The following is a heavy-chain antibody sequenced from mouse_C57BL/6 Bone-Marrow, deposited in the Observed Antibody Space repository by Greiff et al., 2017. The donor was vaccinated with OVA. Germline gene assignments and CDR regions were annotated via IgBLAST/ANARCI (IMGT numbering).Heavy chain of an antibody. V-gene: IGHV14-1*01. Sequence: EVMLVESGAELVRPGASVKLSCTASGFNIKDYYMHWVKQRPEQGLEWIGRIDPEDGDTEYAPKFQGKATMTADTSSNTAYLQLSSLTSEDTAVYYCTTERGNYPYYAMDYWGQGTSVTVSS. J-gene: IGHJ4*01. D-gene: IGHD2-1*01. CDR3: TTERGNYPYYAMDY. CDR2: IDPEDGDT. CDR1: GFNIKDYY.